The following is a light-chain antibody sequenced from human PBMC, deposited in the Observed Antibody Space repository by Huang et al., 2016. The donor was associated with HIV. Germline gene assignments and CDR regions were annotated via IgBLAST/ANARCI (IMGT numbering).Light chain of an antibody. CDR2: DAS. CDR3: QQRSNWLS. Sequence: EIVLTQSPDTLSLSPGERATPSCRASQSVSSYVAWYQQKPGQAPRLLIYDASNRATGIAAGFSGSGSGTDFTLTISSLEPDDFAVYYCQQRSNWLSFGGGTRVEIK. CDR1: QSVSSY. V-gene: IGKV3-11*01. J-gene: IGKJ4*01.